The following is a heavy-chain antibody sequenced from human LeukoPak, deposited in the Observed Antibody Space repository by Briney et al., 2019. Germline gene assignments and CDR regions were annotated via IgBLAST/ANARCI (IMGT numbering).Heavy chain of an antibody. V-gene: IGHV4-31*11. D-gene: IGHD6-6*01. CDR3: ARGRYSSSTPGY. Sequence: SETLSLTCAVYGGSFSGYYWSWIRQHPGKGLEWIGYIYYSGSTYYNPSLKSRVTISVDTSKNQFSLKLSSVTAADTAVYYCARGRYSSSTPGYWGQGTLVTVSS. CDR1: GGSFSGYY. J-gene: IGHJ4*02. CDR2: IYYSGST.